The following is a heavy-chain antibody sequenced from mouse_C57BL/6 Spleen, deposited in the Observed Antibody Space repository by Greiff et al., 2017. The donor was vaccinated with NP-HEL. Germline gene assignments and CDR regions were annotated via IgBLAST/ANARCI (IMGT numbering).Heavy chain of an antibody. D-gene: IGHD1-1*02. CDR2: IDPSDSET. V-gene: IGHV1-52*01. CDR3: ARGLWQYYAMDY. Sequence: VPLPQPGAELVRPGSSVKLSCKASGYTFPSYWVHWVKQRPIQGLEWIGNIDPSDSETHYNQKFKDKATLTVDKSSSTAYMQLSSLTSEDSAVYYCARGLWQYYAMDYWGQGTSVTVSS. J-gene: IGHJ4*01. CDR1: GYTFPSYW.